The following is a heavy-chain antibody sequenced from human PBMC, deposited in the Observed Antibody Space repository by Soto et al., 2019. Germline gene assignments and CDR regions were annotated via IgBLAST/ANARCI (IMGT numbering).Heavy chain of an antibody. CDR2: INPNSGGT. Sequence: QVQLVQSGAEVKKPGASVKVSCKASGYTFTGYYMHWVRQAPGQGLEWMGWINPNSGGTNYAQKFQGWVTMTRDTSISTAYMELSRLRSDDTAVYYCARGGLMATIFWHYYSDYWGQGTLVTVSS. CDR1: GYTFTGYY. V-gene: IGHV1-2*04. J-gene: IGHJ4*02. CDR3: ARGGLMATIFWHYYSDY. D-gene: IGHD5-12*01.